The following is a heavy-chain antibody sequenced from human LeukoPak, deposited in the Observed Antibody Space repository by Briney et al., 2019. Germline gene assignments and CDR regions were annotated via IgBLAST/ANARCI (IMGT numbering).Heavy chain of an antibody. CDR2: IKQDGSEK. CDR1: GFTFSSYS. V-gene: IGHV3-7*01. Sequence: GGSLRPSCAASGFTFSSYSMNWVRQAPGKGLEWVANIKQDGSEKYYVDSVKGRFTISRDNAKNSLYLQMNSLRAEDTAVYYCARVGPWGQGTLVTVSS. J-gene: IGHJ5*02. CDR3: ARVGP.